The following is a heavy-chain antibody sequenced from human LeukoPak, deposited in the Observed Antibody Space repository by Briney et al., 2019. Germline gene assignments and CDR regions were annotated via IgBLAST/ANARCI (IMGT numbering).Heavy chain of an antibody. V-gene: IGHV4-59*08. CDR3: AKTPIMVRGVISPPDY. CDR1: GGSISSYY. J-gene: IGHJ4*02. CDR2: IYYSGST. D-gene: IGHD3-10*01. Sequence: KPSETLSLTCTVSGGSISSYYWSWIRQPPGKGLEWIGYIYYSGSTNYNPSLKSRVTISVDTSKNQFSLKLSSVTAADTAVYYCAKTPIMVRGVISPPDYWGQGTLVTVSS.